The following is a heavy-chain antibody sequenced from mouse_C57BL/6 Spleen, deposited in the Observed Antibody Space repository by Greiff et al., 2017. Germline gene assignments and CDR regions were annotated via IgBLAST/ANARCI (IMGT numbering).Heavy chain of an antibody. J-gene: IGHJ1*03. D-gene: IGHD2-5*01. Sequence: VQLQQPGPELVKPGASVKLSCKASGYTFTSYWMHWVKQRPGQGLEWIGNINPSNGGTNYNEKFKSKATMTVDKSSSTAYMQLSSLTSEDSAVYYCAAYYSNYWYFDVWGTGTTVTVSS. CDR2: INPSNGGT. CDR3: AAYYSNYWYFDV. CDR1: GYTFTSYW. V-gene: IGHV1-53*01.